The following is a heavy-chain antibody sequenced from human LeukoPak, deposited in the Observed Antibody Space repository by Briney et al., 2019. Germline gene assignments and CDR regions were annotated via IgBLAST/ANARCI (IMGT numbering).Heavy chain of an antibody. J-gene: IGHJ4*02. CDR2: ISGSGGST. D-gene: IGHD2-15*01. Sequence: PGGSLRLSCAASGFTFSSYAMSWVRQAPGKGLEWVSAISGSGGSTYYADSVKGRFTISRDNAKNSLYLQMNSLRAEDTAVYYCARDLVVVAAPWYFDYWGQGTLVTVSS. CDR1: GFTFSSYA. V-gene: IGHV3-23*01. CDR3: ARDLVVVAAPWYFDY.